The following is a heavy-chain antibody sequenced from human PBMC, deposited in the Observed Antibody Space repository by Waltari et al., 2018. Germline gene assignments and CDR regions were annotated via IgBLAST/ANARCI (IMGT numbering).Heavy chain of an antibody. CDR2: IYSGGST. D-gene: IGHD3-16*02. CDR3: ARASYGGVIAEDAFDI. V-gene: IGHV3-53*01. CDR1: GFTVSSNY. Sequence: EVQLVESGGGLIQPGGSLRLSCAASGFTVSSNYMSWVRQAPGKGLEWVSVIYSGGSTYYADSVKCRFTISRDNSKNTLYLQMNSLRAEDTAVYYCARASYGGVIAEDAFDIWGQGTMVTVSS. J-gene: IGHJ3*02.